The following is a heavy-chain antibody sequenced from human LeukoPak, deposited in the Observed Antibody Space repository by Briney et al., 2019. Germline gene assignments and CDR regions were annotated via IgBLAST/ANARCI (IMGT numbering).Heavy chain of an antibody. CDR2: IIPISDTT. J-gene: IGHJ4*02. Sequence: GASVKVSCKASGGTFSSYAITWVRQAPGQGLEWMGGIIPISDTTQYAQRFQGRVTITADESTSTAYMALSSLRSEDTAVYYCAKDGYYYDSSGYYLRPLDYWGQGTLVTVSS. D-gene: IGHD3-22*01. CDR1: GGTFSSYA. CDR3: AKDGYYYDSSGYYLRPLDY. V-gene: IGHV1-69*01.